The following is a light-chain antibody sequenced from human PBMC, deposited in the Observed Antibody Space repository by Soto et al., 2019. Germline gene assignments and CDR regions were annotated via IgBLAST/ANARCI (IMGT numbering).Light chain of an antibody. CDR1: QSIDSW. Sequence: DIQMTQSPSTLSASIGDRVTITCRASQSIDSWLAWYQQKSGKAPTLLIYKASTLQTGAPSRFSGSGSGTEFTLTISTLQPDDGATYYCQHYNSYSRSFGQGTKVDVK. J-gene: IGKJ2*03. V-gene: IGKV1-5*03. CDR2: KAS. CDR3: QHYNSYSRS.